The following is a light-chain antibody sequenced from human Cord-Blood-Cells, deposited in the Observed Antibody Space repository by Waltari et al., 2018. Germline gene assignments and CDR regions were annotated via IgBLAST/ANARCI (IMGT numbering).Light chain of an antibody. J-gene: IGKJ4*01. V-gene: IGKV1-33*01. CDR3: QQYDNLRVT. CDR2: DAS. Sequence: IQITHSQSSLSASVGDRVNITCQASQDISNYLNWYQQKPGKAPKILIYDASNLETWVPSRFSGSGSGKDCTFTISSRQPEDIETYYCQQYDNLRVTFGGGTKVEIK. CDR1: QDISNY.